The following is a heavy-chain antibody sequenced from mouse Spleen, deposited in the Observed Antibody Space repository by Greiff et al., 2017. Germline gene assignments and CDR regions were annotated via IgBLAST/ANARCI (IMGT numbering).Heavy chain of an antibody. Sequence: VQLQQSGAELVRPGASVKLSCTASGFNIKDYYMHWVKQRPEQGLEWIGRIDPEDGDTEYAPKFQGKATMTADTSSNTAYLQLSSLTSEDTAVYYCTRGIYYGSSSWYFDVWGTGTTVTVSS. V-gene: IGHV14-1*01. CDR1: GFNIKDYY. CDR3: TRGIYYGSSSWYFDV. D-gene: IGHD1-1*01. CDR2: IDPEDGDT. J-gene: IGHJ1*03.